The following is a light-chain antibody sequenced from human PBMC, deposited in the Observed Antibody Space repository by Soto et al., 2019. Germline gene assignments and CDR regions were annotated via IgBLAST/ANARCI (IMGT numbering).Light chain of an antibody. CDR2: DAS. J-gene: IGKJ5*01. V-gene: IGKV3-11*01. Sequence: ETLMTQSPATLSVSPGERATLSCRASQSVSSYLAWYQQRPGQAPRLLIYDASNRATGIPARFSGSGSGTDFTLTISSLEAEDFAIYYCQQRSNWPPITFGQGTRLEIK. CDR1: QSVSSY. CDR3: QQRSNWPPIT.